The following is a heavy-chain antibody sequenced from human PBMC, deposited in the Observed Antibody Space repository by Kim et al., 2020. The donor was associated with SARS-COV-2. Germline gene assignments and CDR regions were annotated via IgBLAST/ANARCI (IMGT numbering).Heavy chain of an antibody. Sequence: GGSLRLSCSASGFTFNTYAMHWVRQAPGKGLEYVSGISSNGDNTYYADSVKGRFTISRDNSKNTLYLQMSSLRVEDTAIYYCAKEMRSGWYNFDYWGQGTLVTVSS. J-gene: IGHJ4*02. CDR2: ISSNGDNT. D-gene: IGHD6-19*01. CDR1: GFTFNTYA. CDR3: AKEMRSGWYNFDY. V-gene: IGHV3-64D*06.